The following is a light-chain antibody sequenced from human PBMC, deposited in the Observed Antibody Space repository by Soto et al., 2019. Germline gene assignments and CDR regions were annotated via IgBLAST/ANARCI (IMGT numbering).Light chain of an antibody. CDR3: QQYNNWPWT. CDR1: QSVSSSY. V-gene: IGKV3-20*01. Sequence: EIVLTQPPGTLSLSPGERATLSCRASQSVSSSYLAWYQQKPGQAPRLLIYGASNRATGIPDRFSGSGSGTDFTLTISSLQSEDFAVYYCQQYNNWPWTFGPGTKVDIK. J-gene: IGKJ1*01. CDR2: GAS.